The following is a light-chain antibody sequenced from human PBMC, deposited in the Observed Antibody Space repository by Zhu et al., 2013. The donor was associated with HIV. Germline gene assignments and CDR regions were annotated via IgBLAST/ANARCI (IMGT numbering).Light chain of an antibody. Sequence: QSALTQPPSASGSPGQSVTISCTGTSRDIGAFNYVSWYQKHPGKAPKVLIHEVDRRPSGVPDRFSGSKSGNMASLTISGLQADDDADYYCYTFAGNYNWVFGGGTKLTVL. CDR3: YTFAGNYNWV. V-gene: IGLV2-8*01. CDR1: SRDIGAFNY. CDR2: EVD. J-gene: IGLJ3*02.